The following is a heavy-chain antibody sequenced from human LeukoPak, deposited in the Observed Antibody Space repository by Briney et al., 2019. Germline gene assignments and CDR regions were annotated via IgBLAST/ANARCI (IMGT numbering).Heavy chain of an antibody. Sequence: GGTLRLSCAASGFTFSSYGMSWVRQAPGKGLEWVSAISGSGGSTYYADSVKGRFTISRDNSKNTLYLQMNSLRAEDTAVYYCAKALWRITMVRGDTSFDYWGQGTLVTVSS. CDR3: AKALWRITMVRGDTSFDY. V-gene: IGHV3-23*01. CDR1: GFTFSSYG. J-gene: IGHJ4*02. CDR2: ISGSGGST. D-gene: IGHD3-10*01.